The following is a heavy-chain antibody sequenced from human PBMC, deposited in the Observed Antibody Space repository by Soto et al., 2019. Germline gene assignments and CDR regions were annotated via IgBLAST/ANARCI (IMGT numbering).Heavy chain of an antibody. D-gene: IGHD6-6*01. CDR2: INPSNGST. Sequence: EASVKVSCKASGYTFTSYGISWVRQAPGQGLEWKGIINPSNGSTSYAQKFQGRVTMTRDTSTSTVYMELSSLRSEDTAVYYCARGLKYSSSSRRSAFDIWGQGTMVTVSS. J-gene: IGHJ3*02. V-gene: IGHV1-46*03. CDR1: GYTFTSYG. CDR3: ARGLKYSSSSRRSAFDI.